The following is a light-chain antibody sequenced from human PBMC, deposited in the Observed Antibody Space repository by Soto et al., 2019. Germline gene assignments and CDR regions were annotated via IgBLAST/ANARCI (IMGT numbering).Light chain of an antibody. Sequence: DTQMTQSPSTLSASVGDRVTITCRASQSISTWLAWYQQKPGKAPKLLIYKASSLESGVPSRFRGSGSGTEFTLTISSLQPDDFATYYCQQYNTYSRTFGQGTKVEIK. CDR3: QQYNTYSRT. J-gene: IGKJ1*01. V-gene: IGKV1-5*03. CDR1: QSISTW. CDR2: KAS.